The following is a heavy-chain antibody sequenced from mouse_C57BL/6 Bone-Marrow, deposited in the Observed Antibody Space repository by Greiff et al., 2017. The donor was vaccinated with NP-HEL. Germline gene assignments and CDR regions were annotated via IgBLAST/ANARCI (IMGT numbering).Heavy chain of an antibody. CDR3: AIDYYGSSGYYAMDY. J-gene: IGHJ4*01. CDR2: FHPSDSDT. Sequence: QVQLQQPGAELVKPGASVKVSCKAPGYTFPSYWMHWGKQRPGQGLEWIGRFHPSDSDTNYNQKFKGKATLTVDKSSSTAYMQLSSLTSEDSAVYYCAIDYYGSSGYYAMDYWGQGTSVTVSS. D-gene: IGHD1-1*01. CDR1: GYTFPSYW. V-gene: IGHV1-74*01.